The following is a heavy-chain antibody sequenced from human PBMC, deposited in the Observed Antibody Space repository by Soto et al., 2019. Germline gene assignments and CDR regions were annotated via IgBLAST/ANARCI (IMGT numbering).Heavy chain of an antibody. CDR1: GGTFSSYA. CDR2: IIPFFGIA. V-gene: IGHV1-69*12. D-gene: IGHD3-10*01. J-gene: IGHJ4*02. CDR3: ARAGRYGSGRYYPPLGFDY. Sequence: QVQLVQSGAEVKKPESSVKVSCKASGGTFSSYAINWVRQAPGQGLEWMGGIIPFFGIANYAQKFQGRVTITADESTSTAYMELSSLRSEDTAVYYCARAGRYGSGRYYPPLGFDYWGQGTLVTVSS.